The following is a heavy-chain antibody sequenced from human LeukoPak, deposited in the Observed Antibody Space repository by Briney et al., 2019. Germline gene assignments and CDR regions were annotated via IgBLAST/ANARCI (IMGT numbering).Heavy chain of an antibody. CDR1: GGSISSYY. D-gene: IGHD4-17*01. CDR3: ARDDGDYSFDY. CDR2: IYYSGST. Sequence: SETLSLTCTVSGGSISSYYWSWLRQPPGKGLEWIGYIYYSGSTNYNPSLKSRVTISVDTSKNQFSLKLSSVTAADTAVYYCARDDGDYSFDYWGQGTLVTVSS. V-gene: IGHV4-59*01. J-gene: IGHJ4*02.